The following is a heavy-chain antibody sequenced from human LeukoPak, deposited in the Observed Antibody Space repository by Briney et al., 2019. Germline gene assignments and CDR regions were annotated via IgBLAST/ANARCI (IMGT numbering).Heavy chain of an antibody. J-gene: IGHJ4*02. V-gene: IGHV3-7*01. CDR2: INPDGSQK. D-gene: IGHD5-24*01. Sequence: PGGSLRLSCEASGFTFSTHWMSWVRQAPGKGLEWVASINPDGSQKYYLDSVKGRFTISRDNTKNSLYLQMYSLGAEDTAVYYCARILGTATTYDYWGQGTLVTVSS. CDR3: ARILGTATTYDY. CDR1: GFTFSTHW.